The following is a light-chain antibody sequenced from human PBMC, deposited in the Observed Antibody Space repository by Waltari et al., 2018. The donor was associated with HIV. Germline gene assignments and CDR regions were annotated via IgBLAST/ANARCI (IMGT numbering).Light chain of an antibody. J-gene: IGLJ3*02. CDR1: TSNIGIKT. Sequence: QSVVTQPPSVSGTPGQTVAIPCSGSTSNIGIKTVNWYQHLPGTAPKRPIYGNYQRPSGVPDRFSASKSGTSASLAISGLQSEDEADYYCASWDASLNGWVFGGGTKLTVL. V-gene: IGLV1-44*01. CDR2: GNY. CDR3: ASWDASLNGWV.